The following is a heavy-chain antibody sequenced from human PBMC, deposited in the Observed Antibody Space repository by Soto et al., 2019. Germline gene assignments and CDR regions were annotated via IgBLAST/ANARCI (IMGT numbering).Heavy chain of an antibody. D-gene: IGHD5-12*01. CDR1: GGSISSGGYY. CDR3: ARERVATTNFDY. CDR2: IYYSGST. V-gene: IGHV4-31*03. Sequence: KPSETLSLTCTVSGGSISSGGYYWSWIRQHPGKGLEWIGYIYYSGSTYYNPSLKSRVTISVDTSKNQFSLKLSSVTAADTAVYYCARERVATTNFDYWGQGTLVTVSS. J-gene: IGHJ4*02.